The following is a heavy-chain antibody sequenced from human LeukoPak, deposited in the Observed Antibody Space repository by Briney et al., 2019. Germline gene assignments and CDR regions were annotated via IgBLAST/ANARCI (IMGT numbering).Heavy chain of an antibody. V-gene: IGHV1-2*06. J-gene: IGHJ4*02. Sequence: GASVKVSCKASRYTFTGYYMHWVRQAPGQGLEWMGRINPNCGGTNYAQKFQGRVTMTRDTSISTAYMELSRLRSDDTAVYYCASSPDGYGSGIDYWGQGTLVTVSS. CDR3: ASSPDGYGSGIDY. CDR2: INPNCGGT. CDR1: RYTFTGYY. D-gene: IGHD3-10*01.